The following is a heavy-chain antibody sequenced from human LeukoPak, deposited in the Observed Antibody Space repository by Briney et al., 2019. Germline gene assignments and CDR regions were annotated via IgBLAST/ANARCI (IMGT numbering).Heavy chain of an antibody. J-gene: IGHJ4*02. CDR1: GGSISSGDYY. CDR3: AQSELTAAGIWDFDY. D-gene: IGHD6-13*01. V-gene: IGHV4-30-4*08. CDR2: IYYSGST. Sequence: SETLSLTCTVSGGSISSGDYYWSSIRQPPGKSLEWIGYIYYSGSTYYNPSLKSRVTISVDTSKNQFSLKLSSVTAADTAVYYCAQSELTAAGIWDFDYWGQGTLVTVSS.